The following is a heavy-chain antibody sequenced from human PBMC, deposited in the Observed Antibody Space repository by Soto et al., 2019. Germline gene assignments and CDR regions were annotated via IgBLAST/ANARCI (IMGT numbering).Heavy chain of an antibody. V-gene: IGHV1-3*01. J-gene: IGHJ6*02. D-gene: IGHD5-18*01. CDR2: INAGNDNT. CDR1: GYTFTSYA. Sequence: SVKIACKGSGYTFTSYAMHWVLQAPGQRLEWMGWINAGNDNTTYSQQFTGRVTITRDTSARTAYMELISLRPEDTAVYYSARGSGTARGVYYYSHGMGVWGQGTMVTVSS. CDR3: ARGSGTARGVYYYSHGMGV.